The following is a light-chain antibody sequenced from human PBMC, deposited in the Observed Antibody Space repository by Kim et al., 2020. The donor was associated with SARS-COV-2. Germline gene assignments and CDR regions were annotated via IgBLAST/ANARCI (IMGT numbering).Light chain of an antibody. V-gene: IGLV3-1*01. CDR3: QAWDSNTAV. Sequence: SYELTQPPSVSVSPGQTASITCSGDKLGDKYPYWYQQKPGQSPVLVIYHSTKRPSGISERFSGAISGNTATLTISGTQSMDEADYYCQAWDSNTAVFGTGTKVTVL. CDR2: HST. CDR1: KLGDKY. J-gene: IGLJ1*01.